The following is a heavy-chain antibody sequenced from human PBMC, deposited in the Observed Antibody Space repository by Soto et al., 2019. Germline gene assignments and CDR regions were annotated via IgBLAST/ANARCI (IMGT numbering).Heavy chain of an antibody. CDR2: ISSNGGST. J-gene: IGHJ4*02. V-gene: IGHV3-64*01. D-gene: IGHD3-9*01. CDR3: ARDGNILTGYYKVGYYFDY. CDR1: GFTFSSYA. Sequence: GGSLRLSCAASGFTFSSYAMHWVRQAPGKGLEYVSAISSNGGSTYYANSVKGRFTISRDNSKNTLYLQMGSLRAEDMAVYYCARDGNILTGYYKVGYYFDYWGQGTLVTVSS.